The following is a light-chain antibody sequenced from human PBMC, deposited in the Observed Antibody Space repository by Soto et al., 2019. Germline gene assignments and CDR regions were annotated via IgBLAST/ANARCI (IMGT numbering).Light chain of an antibody. CDR2: DAS. V-gene: IGKV3-11*01. J-gene: IGKJ1*01. Sequence: EIVLTQSPATLSLSPGERATLSCRASQSVSSYLAWYQQKPGQAPRLLIYDASNRATGIPARFSGSGSGTDFTLTITSLEPEDFATYYCQQSYTTPSFGQGTKVEI. CDR1: QSVSSY. CDR3: QQSYTTPS.